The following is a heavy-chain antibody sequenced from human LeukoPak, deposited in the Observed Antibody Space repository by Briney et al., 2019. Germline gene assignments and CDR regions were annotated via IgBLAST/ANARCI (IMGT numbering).Heavy chain of an antibody. Sequence: TSETLSLTCTVSGGSISSYYWSWIRQPPGKGLEWIGYIYYSGSTNYNPSLKSRVTISVDTSKNQFSLKLSSVTAADTAVYYCARLDSSGWYFWGQGTLVTVSS. J-gene: IGHJ4*02. CDR2: IYYSGST. CDR3: ARLDSSGWYF. D-gene: IGHD6-19*01. CDR1: GGSISSYY. V-gene: IGHV4-59*08.